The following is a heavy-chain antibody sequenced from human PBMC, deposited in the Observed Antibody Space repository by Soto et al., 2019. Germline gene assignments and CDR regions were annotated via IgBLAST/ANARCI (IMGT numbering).Heavy chain of an antibody. CDR1: GFTLRSYA. Sequence: EVQVLDSGGGLVQPGGSLRLSCAASGFTLRSYAMSWVRQAPGRGLEWVSGIGGSGGSTYYADSVKGRFTISRDNSKHTVYLQMNSLRAEDTALYYCAKDDGVGVGASTAFDYWGQGTLVTVSS. V-gene: IGHV3-23*01. CDR3: AKDDGVGVGASTAFDY. D-gene: IGHD1-26*01. J-gene: IGHJ4*02. CDR2: IGGSGGST.